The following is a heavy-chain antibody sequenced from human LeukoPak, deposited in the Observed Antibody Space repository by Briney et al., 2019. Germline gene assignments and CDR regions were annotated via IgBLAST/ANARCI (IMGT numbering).Heavy chain of an antibody. Sequence: HPGGSLRLSCSASGFTLSSYAMHWVRQAPGKGLEYVSAISSNGGSTYYADSVKGRFTISRDNSKNTLYLQMSSLRAEDTAVYYCVKGAGSRTYYFDYWGQGTLVTVSS. CDR1: GFTLSSYA. D-gene: IGHD3-10*01. J-gene: IGHJ4*02. CDR2: ISSNGGST. V-gene: IGHV3-64D*06. CDR3: VKGAGSRTYYFDY.